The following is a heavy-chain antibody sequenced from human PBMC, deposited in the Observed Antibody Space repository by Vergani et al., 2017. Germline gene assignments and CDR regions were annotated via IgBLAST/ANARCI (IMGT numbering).Heavy chain of an antibody. Sequence: QVQLQDSGPGLVKPSQTLSLTCSVSGDSISGVVYSTWCRRQPGKGLEWRWYIYFTGSTHNNPSLRRRINMSVDTSKNQFSLKLNSVAAADTAMYYCARMGGYDEGDAFRVGYFDSWGPGILVTVSS. J-gene: IGHJ4*03. CDR3: ARMGGYDEGDAFRVGYFDS. V-gene: IGHV4-31*03. D-gene: IGHD3-22*01. CDR2: IYFTGST. CDR1: GDSISGVVYS.